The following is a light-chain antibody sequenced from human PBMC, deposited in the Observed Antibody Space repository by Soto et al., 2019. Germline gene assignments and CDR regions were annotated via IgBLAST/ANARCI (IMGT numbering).Light chain of an antibody. CDR1: QSVSGTY. CDR3: QQYGTSPQT. V-gene: IGKV3-20*01. Sequence: IVLTQSPGTLSLSPGERATLSCRASQSVSGTYLAWYQQKPGQAPRLLLYDVSSRATGIPDRFSGSGSGADFTLTISRLEPEDFAVYYCQQYGTSPQTFGQGTRLEIK. J-gene: IGKJ5*01. CDR2: DVS.